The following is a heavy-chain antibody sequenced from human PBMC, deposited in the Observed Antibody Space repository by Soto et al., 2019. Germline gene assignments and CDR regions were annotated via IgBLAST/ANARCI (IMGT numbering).Heavy chain of an antibody. V-gene: IGHV1-2*02. CDR2: INPNSGDT. CDR1: GYIFTGYH. CDR3: ARDARGTRGFDEMDI. J-gene: IGHJ6*02. Sequence: ASVKVSCKASGYIFTGYHIHWVRQAPGRGLEWMGWINPNSGDTEYAQNFQGRVTMTRDTSFNSVYMEMSGLMSDDTAVYYCARDARGTRGFDEMDIWGQGTTVTVS. D-gene: IGHD3-9*01.